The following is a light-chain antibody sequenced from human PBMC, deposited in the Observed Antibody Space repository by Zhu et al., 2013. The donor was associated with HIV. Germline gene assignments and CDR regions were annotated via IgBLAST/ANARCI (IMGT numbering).Light chain of an antibody. CDR3: ASFTNKRNLVL. CDR1: SSDVGGYNY. V-gene: IGLV2-14*01. CDR2: EVS. J-gene: IGLJ2*01. Sequence: QSALTQPASVSGSPGQSITISCTGTSSDVGGYNYVSWYQQHPGKAPKLMIYEVSNRPSGVSNRFSGSKSGNTASLTISGLQAEDEADYYCASFTNKRNLVLFGGGTKLTVL.